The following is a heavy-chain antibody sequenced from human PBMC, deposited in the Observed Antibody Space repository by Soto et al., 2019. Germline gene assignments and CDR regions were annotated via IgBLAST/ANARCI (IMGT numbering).Heavy chain of an antibody. J-gene: IGHJ6*03. CDR1: GFTVSSNY. CDR2: IYSGGST. V-gene: IGHV3-53*04. D-gene: IGHD3-10*01. CDR3: ASSYGSGSYLYYYYMDV. Sequence: GGSLRLSCAASGFTVSSNYMSWVRQAPGKGLEWVSVIYSGGSTYYADSVKGRFTISRHNSKNTLYLQMNSLRAEDTAVYYCASSYGSGSYLYYYYMDVWGKGTTVTVSS.